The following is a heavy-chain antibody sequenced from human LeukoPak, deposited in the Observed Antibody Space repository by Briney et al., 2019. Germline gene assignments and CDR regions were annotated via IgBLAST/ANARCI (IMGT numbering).Heavy chain of an antibody. Sequence: GESLKISCNDSGYSFTSYWIGWVRQMPGKGLEWMGIIYPGDSDTRYSPSFQGQVTISADKSISTAYLQWSSLKASDTAMYYCARHYYNYVWGSYGIDYWGQGTLVTVSS. D-gene: IGHD3-16*01. J-gene: IGHJ4*02. CDR3: ARHYYNYVWGSYGIDY. V-gene: IGHV5-51*01. CDR2: IYPGDSDT. CDR1: GYSFTSYW.